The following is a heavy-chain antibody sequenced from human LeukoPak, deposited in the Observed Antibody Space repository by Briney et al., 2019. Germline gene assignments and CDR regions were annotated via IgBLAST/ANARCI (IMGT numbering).Heavy chain of an antibody. CDR3: AKSTGGGTTTPDY. D-gene: IGHD1-26*01. Sequence: QTGGTLRLSCAASGFTIGDYTMHWVRQAPGKGLEWVSLISWDGGSTYYADFEKRRFTISSDNSKHSLYLQMNSLRAEDTALYYCAKSTGGGTTTPDYWGQGTLVTVSS. J-gene: IGHJ4*02. V-gene: IGHV3-43*01. CDR2: ISWDGGST. CDR1: GFTIGDYT.